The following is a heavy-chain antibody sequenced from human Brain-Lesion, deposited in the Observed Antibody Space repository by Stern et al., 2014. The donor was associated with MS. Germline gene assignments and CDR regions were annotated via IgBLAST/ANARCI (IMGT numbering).Heavy chain of an antibody. CDR2: LFPRYSNP. CDR1: GYLFDDYW. Sequence: EVHLVESGAEVKKPGESLKISCEASGYLFDDYWIGWVRQMSGRGLELVAILFPRYSNPRYGPPVQGRVPLSADNPISPAYWQGSSLRASAPAMYYWARSPATPSGYDRFDYWGQGALVTVSS. J-gene: IGHJ4*02. V-gene: IGHV5-51*04. D-gene: IGHD5-12*01. CDR3: ARSPATPSGYDRFDY.